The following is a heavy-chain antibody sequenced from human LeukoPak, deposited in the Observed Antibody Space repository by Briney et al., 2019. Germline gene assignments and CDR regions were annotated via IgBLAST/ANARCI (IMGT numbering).Heavy chain of an antibody. CDR1: GYTFTSYD. J-gene: IGHJ4*02. D-gene: IGHD3-10*01. CDR2: MNPNSGNT. CDR3: ARERSGGDYFDY. Sequence: ASVKVSCKASGYTFTSYDINWVRQATGQGLEWMGWMNPNSGNTGYAQKFQGRVTMTRNTSISTAYMELSSLRSEDTAVYYCARERSGGDYFDYWGQGTLVTASS. V-gene: IGHV1-8*01.